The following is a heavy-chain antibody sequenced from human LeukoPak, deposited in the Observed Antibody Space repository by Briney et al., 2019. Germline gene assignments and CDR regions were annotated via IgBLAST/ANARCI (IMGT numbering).Heavy chain of an antibody. CDR1: GFTFGSYA. CDR2: ISYDGSNK. V-gene: IGHV3-30*04. Sequence: GGSLRLSCAASGFTFGSYAMHWVRQAPGKGLEWVAVISYDGSNKYYADSVKGRFTISRDNSKNTLYLQMNSLRAEDTAVYYCARNGGWFGEFQDYYGMDVWGKGTTVTVSS. D-gene: IGHD3-10*01. J-gene: IGHJ6*04. CDR3: ARNGGWFGEFQDYYGMDV.